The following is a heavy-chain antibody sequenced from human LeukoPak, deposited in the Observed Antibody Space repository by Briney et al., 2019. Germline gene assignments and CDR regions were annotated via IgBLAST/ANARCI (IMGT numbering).Heavy chain of an antibody. J-gene: IGHJ4*02. D-gene: IGHD2-8*01. CDR2: ISAYNGNT. CDR1: GYTFTSYG. CDR3: ARDGIQLTIVLMANELAPLDY. V-gene: IGHV1-18*01. Sequence: ASVKVSCKASGYTFTSYGISWVRQAPGQGLEWMGRISAYNGNTNYAQKLQGRVTMTTDTSTSTAYMELRSLRSDDTAVYYCARDGIQLTIVLMANELAPLDYWGQGTLVTVSS.